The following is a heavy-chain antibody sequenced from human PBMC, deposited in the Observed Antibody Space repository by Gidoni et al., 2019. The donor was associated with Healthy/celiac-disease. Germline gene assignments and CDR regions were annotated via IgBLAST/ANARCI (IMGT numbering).Heavy chain of an antibody. CDR2: INHSGST. V-gene: IGHV4-34*01. CDR1: GGSFSGYY. J-gene: IGHJ6*03. Sequence: QVQLQQWGAGLLKPSETLSLTCAVYGGSFSGYYWSWIRQPPGKGLEWIGEINHSGSTNYNPSLKSRVTISVDTSKNQFSLKLSSVTAADTAVYYCARGRYPDCSSTSCYSDVVGQNYYYYYYMDVWGKGTTVTVSS. D-gene: IGHD2-2*01. CDR3: ARGRYPDCSSTSCYSDVVGQNYYYYYYMDV.